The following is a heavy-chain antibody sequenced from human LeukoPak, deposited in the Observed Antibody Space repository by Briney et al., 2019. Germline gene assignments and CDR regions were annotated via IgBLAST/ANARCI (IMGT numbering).Heavy chain of an antibody. V-gene: IGHV1-2*02. CDR3: ARESLAVAMNFDY. D-gene: IGHD6-19*01. CDR1: GYTFTDYY. Sequence: ASVKVSCKASGYTFTDYYMHWVRQAPGQGLEWMGWINPNSGGTNYAQKFQGRVTMTRDTSISTAYMELSGLRSDDTAVYYCARESLAVAMNFDYWGQGTLVTVSS. CDR2: INPNSGGT. J-gene: IGHJ4*02.